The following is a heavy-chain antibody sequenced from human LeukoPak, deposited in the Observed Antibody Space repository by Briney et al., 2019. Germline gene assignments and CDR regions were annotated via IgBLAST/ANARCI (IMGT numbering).Heavy chain of an antibody. CDR3: ARVGRGSRALDY. J-gene: IGHJ4*02. CDR2: IYSSGST. V-gene: IGHV4-4*07. CDR1: GGSISSYY. Sequence: SETLSLTCTVSGGSISSYYWSWLRQPAGKGLEWIGRIYSSGSTNYNPSLRSRVTMSVDTSKNHFSLNLSSVTAADTAVYYCARVGRGSRALDYWGQGTLVTVSS. D-gene: IGHD5-24*01.